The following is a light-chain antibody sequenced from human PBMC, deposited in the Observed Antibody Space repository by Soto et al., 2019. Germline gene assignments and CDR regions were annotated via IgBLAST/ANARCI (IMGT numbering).Light chain of an antibody. Sequence: EMVLTQSPGTLSLSPGERATFSCRASESVSGRYLAWYQQKPGQAPRLLIYDASTRATAIPDRFSGSGSGTDFTLTISRLEPEDFAVYYCQEYGRSPPYTFGQGTKLEI. CDR1: ESVSGRY. J-gene: IGKJ2*01. CDR3: QEYGRSPPYT. CDR2: DAS. V-gene: IGKV3-20*01.